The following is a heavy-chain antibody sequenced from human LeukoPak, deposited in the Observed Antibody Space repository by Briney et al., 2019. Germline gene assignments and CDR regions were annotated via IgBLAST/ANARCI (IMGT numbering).Heavy chain of an antibody. V-gene: IGHV4-30-2*01. D-gene: IGHD3-22*01. Sequence: PSQTLSLTCAVPGGSISSGGYSWSWIRQPRGKGLEWIGYIYHSGSTYYNPSLNSRVTLSVDRSKNQFSLKLSSVTAADTAVYYCARGGRKVTMMWFDPWGQGTLVTVSS. J-gene: IGHJ5*02. CDR2: IYHSGST. CDR3: ARGGRKVTMMWFDP. CDR1: GGSISSGGYS.